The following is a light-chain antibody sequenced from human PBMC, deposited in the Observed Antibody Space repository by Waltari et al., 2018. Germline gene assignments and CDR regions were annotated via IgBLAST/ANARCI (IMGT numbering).Light chain of an antibody. V-gene: IGLV1-44*01. Sequence: QSVLTQPPSESGTPGQRVTISCSGSSSSLGRKPVTWYQQLPGTAPKLIVYRNNRRPSGVPDRFSGSRSGTSASLAISGLQSEDEADYYCAAWDDSLNGVVFGGGTKLTVL. CDR3: AAWDDSLNGVV. CDR1: SSSLGRKP. J-gene: IGLJ2*01. CDR2: RNN.